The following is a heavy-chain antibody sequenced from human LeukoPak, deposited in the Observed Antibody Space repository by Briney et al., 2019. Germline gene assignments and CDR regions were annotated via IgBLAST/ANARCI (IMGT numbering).Heavy chain of an antibody. CDR3: ARGHSSSWYKLYYYYYMDV. CDR1: VGTFSSYA. D-gene: IGHD6-13*01. Sequence: GASVKVSCKASVGTFSSYAISWVRQAPGQGLEWMGGIIPIFGTANYAQKFQGRVTITADKSTSTAYMELSSLRSEDTAVYYCARGHSSSWYKLYYYYYMDVWGKGTTVTVSS. V-gene: IGHV1-69*06. CDR2: IIPIFGTA. J-gene: IGHJ6*03.